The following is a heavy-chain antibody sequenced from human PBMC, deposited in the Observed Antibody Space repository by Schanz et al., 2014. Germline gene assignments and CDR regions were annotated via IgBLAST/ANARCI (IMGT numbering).Heavy chain of an antibody. D-gene: IGHD1-26*01. CDR2: ISDSGDTA. V-gene: IGHV3-23*04. CDR1: GFTFSTHA. Sequence: EVQLVESGGGVVQPGRSLRLSCAASGFTFSTHAMHWVRQAPGKGLEWVSLISDSGDTAYYADSVKGRFTISRDNSKSTLYLQMSSLRADDTAVYYCARNRGSGGQNWYFDLWGRGTLVTVSS. J-gene: IGHJ2*01. CDR3: ARNRGSGGQNWYFDL.